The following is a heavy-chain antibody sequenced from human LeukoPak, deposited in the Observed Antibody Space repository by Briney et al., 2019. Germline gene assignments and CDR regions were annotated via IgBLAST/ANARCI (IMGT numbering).Heavy chain of an antibody. CDR2: IYYSGST. CDR3: ARVSSWFDGFDY. D-gene: IGHD6-13*01. Sequence: SETLSLTCTVSGDSVSSSSYSWAWIRQPPGKGLEWIGSIYYSGSTYYNPSLKSRVTISLDTANNQFSLKLRSVTAADTAVYYCARVSSWFDGFDYWGQGTLVTVSS. J-gene: IGHJ4*02. V-gene: IGHV4-39*07. CDR1: GDSVSSSSYS.